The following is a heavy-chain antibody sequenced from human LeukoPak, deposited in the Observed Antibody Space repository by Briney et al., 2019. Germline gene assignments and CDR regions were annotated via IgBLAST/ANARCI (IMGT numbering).Heavy chain of an antibody. V-gene: IGHV3-23*01. CDR3: AKGPPSSSLPTNYSDY. D-gene: IGHD6-6*01. J-gene: IGHJ4*02. Sequence: PGGSLRLSCAASGFTFSSYAMSWVRQAPGKGLEWVSAISGSGGSTYYADSVKGRFTISRDNSKNTLYLQMNSLRAEDTAVYYCAKGPPSSSLPTNYSDYWGQGTLVTVSS. CDR1: GFTFSSYA. CDR2: ISGSGGST.